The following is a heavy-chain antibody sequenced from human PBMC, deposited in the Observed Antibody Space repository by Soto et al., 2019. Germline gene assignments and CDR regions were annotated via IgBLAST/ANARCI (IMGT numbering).Heavy chain of an antibody. CDR2: ISSNGGST. CDR3: VKVSYYDILTGYYDY. J-gene: IGHJ4*02. CDR1: GFTFSSYA. Sequence: GGSLRLSCSASGFTFSSYAMHWVRQAPGKGLEYVSAISSNGGSTYYADSVKGRFTISRDNSKNTLYLQMSSLRAEDTAVYYCVKVSYYDILTGYYDYWGQGTLVTVSS. V-gene: IGHV3-64D*09. D-gene: IGHD3-9*01.